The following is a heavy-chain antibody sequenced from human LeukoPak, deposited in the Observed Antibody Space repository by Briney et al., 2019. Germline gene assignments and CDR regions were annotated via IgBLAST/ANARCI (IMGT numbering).Heavy chain of an antibody. D-gene: IGHD2-21*02. CDR3: ATIVVVTDNRYFDY. CDR1: GFTFSSYS. Sequence: GGSLRLSCAASGFTFSSYSMNWVRQAPGKGLEWVATISSSSSYIYYADSVKGRFTVSRDNAKNSLYLQMNSLRAEDTAVYYCATIVVVTDNRYFDYWGQGTLVTVSS. CDR2: ISSSSSYI. J-gene: IGHJ4*02. V-gene: IGHV3-21*04.